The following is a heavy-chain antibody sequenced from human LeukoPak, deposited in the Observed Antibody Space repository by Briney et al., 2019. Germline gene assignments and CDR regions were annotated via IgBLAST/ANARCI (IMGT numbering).Heavy chain of an antibody. CDR2: IYYSGST. CDR3: ARGGYCTNGVGYKWLAP. J-gene: IGHJ5*02. CDR1: DGSISSYY. D-gene: IGHD2-8*01. Sequence: PSETLSLTCTVSDGSISSYYWSWIRQPPGKGLEWIGYIYYSGSTNYNPSLKSRVTISVDTSKNQFSLKLSSVTAADTAVYYCARGGYCTNGVGYKWLAPWGQGPLVTVSP. V-gene: IGHV4-59*01.